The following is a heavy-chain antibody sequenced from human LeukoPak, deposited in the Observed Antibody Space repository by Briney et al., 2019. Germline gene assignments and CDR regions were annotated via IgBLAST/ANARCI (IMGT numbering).Heavy chain of an antibody. V-gene: IGHV3-23*01. CDR1: KFTFENYA. CDR3: AKDRPNYYESNGHYYRRDGDY. J-gene: IGHJ4*02. Sequence: GGSLRLSCAASKFTFENYAMSWVRQAPGKGLEWVSSISSRGDITFYADSVKGRFTISRDNSNYALYLQVNSLRAEDAAVYYCAKDRPNYYESNGHYYRRDGDYWGQGTLVTVS. CDR2: ISSRGDIT. D-gene: IGHD3-22*01.